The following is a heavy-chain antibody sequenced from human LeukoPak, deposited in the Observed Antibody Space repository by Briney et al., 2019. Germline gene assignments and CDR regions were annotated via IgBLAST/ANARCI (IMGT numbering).Heavy chain of an antibody. D-gene: IGHD3-10*01. J-gene: IGHJ4*02. CDR1: GGTFSSYA. CDR2: IIPIFGTA. CDR3: ARNVQDYYGSGSYYGSDDY. Sequence: SVKVSCKASGGTFSSYAISWVRQAPGQGLEWMGGIIPIFGTANYAQKFQGRVTITTDESTSTAYMELRSLRSDDTAVYYCARNVQDYYGSGSYYGSDDYWGQGTLVTVSS. V-gene: IGHV1-69*05.